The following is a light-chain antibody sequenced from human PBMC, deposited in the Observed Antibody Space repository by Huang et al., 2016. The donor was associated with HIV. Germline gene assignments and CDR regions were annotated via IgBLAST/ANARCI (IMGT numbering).Light chain of an antibody. CDR3: MQALQTPV. CDR2: LGS. Sequence: DAVVTQSPLSLPVTPGEPASISCRSSQSLLHSNGYNYLDWYVQKPGQSPHLLIYLGSNRAAGVPDRFSGSGSDTDFTLKISRVEAEDVGVYYCMQALQTPVFGPGTKVDIK. V-gene: IGKV2-28*01. CDR1: QSLLHSNGYNY. J-gene: IGKJ3*01.